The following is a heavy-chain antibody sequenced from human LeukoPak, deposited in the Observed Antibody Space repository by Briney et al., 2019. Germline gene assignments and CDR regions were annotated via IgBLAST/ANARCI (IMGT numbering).Heavy chain of an antibody. D-gene: IGHD2-8*02. J-gene: IGHJ5*02. Sequence: SETLSLTCAVYGGSFSGYYWSWIRQPPGKGLEWIGEINHSGSTNYNPSLKSRVTISVDTSKNQFSLKLSSVTAADTAVYYCARAGGVRAWFDPWGQGTLVTVSS. V-gene: IGHV4-34*01. CDR2: INHSGST. CDR1: GGSFSGYY. CDR3: ARAGGVRAWFDP.